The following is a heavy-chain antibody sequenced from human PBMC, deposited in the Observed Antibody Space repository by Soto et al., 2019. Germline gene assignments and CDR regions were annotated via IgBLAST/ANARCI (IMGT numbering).Heavy chain of an antibody. V-gene: IGHV1-69*13. CDR2: IIPIFGTA. CDR3: ARDGYSSGWYLL. CDR1: GGTFSSYA. J-gene: IGHJ4*02. Sequence: SVKVSCNASGGTFSSYAISWVRQAPGQGLEWMGGIIPIFGTANYAQKFQGRVTITADESTSTAYMELSSLRSEDTAVYYCARDGYSSGWYLLWGQGTLVTVSS. D-gene: IGHD6-19*01.